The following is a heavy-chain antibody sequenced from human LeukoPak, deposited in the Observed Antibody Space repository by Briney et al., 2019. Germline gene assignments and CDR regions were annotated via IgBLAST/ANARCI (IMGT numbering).Heavy chain of an antibody. Sequence: GASVKVSCKASGYTFTGYYIHWVRQAPGQGLEWMGWINPNSGGTKYAQKFQGRVTMTRDTSISTAYMELSRLRSDDTAVYYCVRDGGASGFDYWGRGTLVTVSS. CDR2: INPNSGGT. CDR3: VRDGGASGFDY. D-gene: IGHD1-26*01. CDR1: GYTFTGYY. J-gene: IGHJ4*02. V-gene: IGHV1-2*02.